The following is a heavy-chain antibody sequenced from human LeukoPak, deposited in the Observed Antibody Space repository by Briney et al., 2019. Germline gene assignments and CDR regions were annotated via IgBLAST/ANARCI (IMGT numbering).Heavy chain of an antibody. CDR1: GGSFSGYY. CDR3: ARHASRGIGTLPVY. D-gene: IGHD2-15*01. V-gene: IGHV4-34*01. CDR2: INHSGST. J-gene: IGHJ4*02. Sequence: SETLSLTCAVYGGSFSGYYWSWIRQPPGKGLEWIGEINHSGSTNYNPSLKSRVTVSLDTSKNQFSLNLSSVTAADTAVYYCARHASRGIGTLPVYWGQGTLVTVSS.